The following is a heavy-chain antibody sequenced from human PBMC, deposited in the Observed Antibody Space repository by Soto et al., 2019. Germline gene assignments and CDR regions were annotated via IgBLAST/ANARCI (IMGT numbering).Heavy chain of an antibody. V-gene: IGHV3-48*01. Sequence: PGGSLRLSCAASGFTFSSYSMNWVRQAPGKGPEWVSYISSSSTIYYADSVKGRFTISRDNAKNSLYLQMNSLRAEDTAVYYCARDYSSYGPFDYWGQGTLVTVSS. D-gene: IGHD5-18*01. CDR2: ISSSSTI. J-gene: IGHJ4*02. CDR1: GFTFSSYS. CDR3: ARDYSSYGPFDY.